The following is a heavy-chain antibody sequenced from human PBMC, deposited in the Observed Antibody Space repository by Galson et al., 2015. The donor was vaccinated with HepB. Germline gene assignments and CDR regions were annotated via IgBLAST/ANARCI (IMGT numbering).Heavy chain of an antibody. CDR1: GFTFNSYD. V-gene: IGHV3-30*04. CDR3: VRDKVIRGVVISGEDY. Sequence: SLRLFCAASGFTFNSYDMHWVRQAPGEGLEWVALISYDGSNKDYADSVKGRFTISRDNSKNTVYLQMNRLRPEDSALYYCVRDKVIRGVVISGEDYWGQGTLVTVSS. J-gene: IGHJ4*02. D-gene: IGHD3-10*01. CDR2: ISYDGSNK.